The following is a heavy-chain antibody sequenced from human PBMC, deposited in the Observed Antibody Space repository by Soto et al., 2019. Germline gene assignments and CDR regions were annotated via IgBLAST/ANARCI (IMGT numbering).Heavy chain of an antibody. Sequence: GGSLRLSCAASGFTFSSYAMSWVRQAPGKGLECVSAISGSGVGTYYADSVKGRFTISRDNSKNTLYLQMNSLRAEDTAVYYCAKSPVYDFWSGYSFDPWGQGTLVTVSS. J-gene: IGHJ5*02. CDR3: AKSPVYDFWSGYSFDP. V-gene: IGHV3-23*01. CDR2: ISGSGVGT. CDR1: GFTFSSYA. D-gene: IGHD3-3*01.